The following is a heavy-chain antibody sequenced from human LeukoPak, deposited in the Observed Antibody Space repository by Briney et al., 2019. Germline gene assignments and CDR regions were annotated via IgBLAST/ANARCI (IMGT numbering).Heavy chain of an antibody. Sequence: PSETLSLTCTVSGGSISSYYWSWIRQPPGKGLEWIGYIYHSGSTYYNPSLKSRVTISVDRSKNQFSLKLSSVTAADTAVYYCARVRGAVAGRGYFDYWGQGTLVTVSS. J-gene: IGHJ4*02. D-gene: IGHD6-19*01. CDR1: GGSISSYY. CDR3: ARVRGAVAGRGYFDY. V-gene: IGHV4-59*01. CDR2: IYHSGST.